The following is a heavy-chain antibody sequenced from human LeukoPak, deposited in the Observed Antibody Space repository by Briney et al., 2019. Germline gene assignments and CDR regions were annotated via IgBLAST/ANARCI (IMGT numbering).Heavy chain of an antibody. D-gene: IGHD3-16*01. J-gene: IGHJ5*02. Sequence: PGGSLRLSCAASGFTFSSYSMNWVRQAPGKGLEWVSSISSSSSYIYYADSVKGRFTISRDNSKNTLYLQMNSLRAEDTAVYYCAKDGGNWFDPWGQGTLVTVSS. CDR3: AKDGGNWFDP. CDR2: ISSSSSYI. V-gene: IGHV3-21*04. CDR1: GFTFSSYS.